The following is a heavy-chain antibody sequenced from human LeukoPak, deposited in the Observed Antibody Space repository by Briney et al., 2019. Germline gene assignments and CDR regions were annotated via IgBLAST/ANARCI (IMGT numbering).Heavy chain of an antibody. Sequence: SETLSLTCTVSGGSISSSSYYWGWIRQPPGKGLEWIGSIYYSGSTYYNPSLKSRVTISVDTSKNQFSLKLSSVTAADTAVYYCARSARDYAWFDPWGQGTLVTASS. CDR2: IYYSGST. CDR1: GGSISSSSYY. D-gene: IGHD4-17*01. V-gene: IGHV4-39*01. CDR3: ARSARDYAWFDP. J-gene: IGHJ5*02.